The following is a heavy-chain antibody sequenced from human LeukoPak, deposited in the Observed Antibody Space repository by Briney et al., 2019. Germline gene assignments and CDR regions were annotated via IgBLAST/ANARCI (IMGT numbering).Heavy chain of an antibody. CDR2: IYYSGST. V-gene: IGHV4-59*01. CDR1: GGAISSYY. D-gene: IGHD1-26*01. Sequence: SETLSLTCTVSGGAISSYYWSWIRQPPGKGLEWIGYIYYSGSTNYNPSLKSRVTISVDTSKNQFSLKLSSVTAADTAVYYCASEGSLSAFDIWGQGTMVTVSS. J-gene: IGHJ3*02. CDR3: ASEGSLSAFDI.